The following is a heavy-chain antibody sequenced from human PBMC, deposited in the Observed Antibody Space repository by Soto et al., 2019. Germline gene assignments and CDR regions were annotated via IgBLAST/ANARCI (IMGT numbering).Heavy chain of an antibody. J-gene: IGHJ4*02. V-gene: IGHV4-31*03. CDR2: IYYSGST. D-gene: IGHD3-22*01. CDR1: GGSIRSGGYY. Sequence: SETLSLTCTVSGGSIRSGGYYWSWIRHHPGKGLEWIGYIYYSGSTYYNPSLKSRVTISVDTSKNQFSLKLSSVTAADTAVYYCARGPTYYYDSSGYPGAYYFDYWGQGTLVTVSS. CDR3: ARGPTYYYDSSGYPGAYYFDY.